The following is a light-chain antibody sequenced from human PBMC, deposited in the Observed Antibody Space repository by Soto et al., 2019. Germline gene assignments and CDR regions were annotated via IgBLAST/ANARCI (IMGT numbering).Light chain of an antibody. J-gene: IGLJ2*01. Sequence: QSALTQPPSASGSPGKSVTISCTGTSGDVGRYNYVSWYQQHPGKAPKLVIYGVNMRPSGVPDRFSGSKSGNTASLTVSGLQAEDEADYYCSSYAGSNNAVVFGGGTQLTVL. CDR2: GVN. CDR3: SSYAGSNNAVV. CDR1: SGDVGRYNY. V-gene: IGLV2-8*01.